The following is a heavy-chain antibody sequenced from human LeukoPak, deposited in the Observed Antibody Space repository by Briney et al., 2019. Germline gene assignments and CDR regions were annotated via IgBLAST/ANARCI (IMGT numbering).Heavy chain of an antibody. V-gene: IGHV3-53*01. J-gene: IGHJ1*01. D-gene: IGHD3-22*01. CDR1: GFTVSSNY. Sequence: GGSLRLSCAASGFTVSSNYMSWVRQAPGKGLEWVSVIYSGGSTYYADSVKGRFTISRDNSKNTLYLQMNSLRAEDTAVYYCARDFVGADSSGYEEYFQHWGQGTLVTVPS. CDR3: ARDFVGADSSGYEEYFQH. CDR2: IYSGGST.